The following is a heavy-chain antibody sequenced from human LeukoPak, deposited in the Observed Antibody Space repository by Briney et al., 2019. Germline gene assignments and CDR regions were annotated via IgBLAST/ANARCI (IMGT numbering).Heavy chain of an antibody. J-gene: IGHJ5*02. CDR3: ATYLNALTRWFDP. CDR2: FDPEDGET. D-gene: IGHD3-3*02. V-gene: IGHV1-24*01. Sequence: ASVKVSCKVSGYTLTELSMHWVRQAPGKGLEGMGGFDPEDGETICAQKFQGRVTMTEDTSTDTAYMELSSLRSEDTAVYYCATYLNALTRWFDPWGQGTLVTVSS. CDR1: GYTLTELS.